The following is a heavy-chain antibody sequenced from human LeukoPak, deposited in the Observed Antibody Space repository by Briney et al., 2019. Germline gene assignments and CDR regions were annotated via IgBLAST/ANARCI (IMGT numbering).Heavy chain of an antibody. CDR2: ISAYNGNT. V-gene: IGHV1-18*01. D-gene: IGHD6-13*01. J-gene: IGHJ4*02. CDR3: ARVSFGYSHSGLDY. Sequence: ASVKVSCKASGYTFTSYGISWVRQAPGQGLEWMGWISAYNGNTNYAQKLQGRVTMTTDTSTSTAYMELRSLRSDDTAVYYCARVSFGYSHSGLDYWGQGTLVTVSS. CDR1: GYTFTSYG.